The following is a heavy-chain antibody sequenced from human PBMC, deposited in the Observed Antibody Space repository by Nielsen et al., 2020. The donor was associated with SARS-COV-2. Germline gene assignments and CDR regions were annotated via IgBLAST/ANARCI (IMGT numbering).Heavy chain of an antibody. CDR2: ISGSGGTT. D-gene: IGHD6-19*01. Sequence: ETLSLTCTVSGGSISSSSYYWGWVRQAPGKGLEWVSSISGSGGTTYYADSVKGRFTISRDNSKNTLYLQVNSLRAEDTAVYYCAKDRPQSQWLVEDPVFDYWGQGTLVTVSS. V-gene: IGHV3-23*01. CDR3: AKDRPQSQWLVEDPVFDY. J-gene: IGHJ4*02. CDR1: GGSISSSSYY.